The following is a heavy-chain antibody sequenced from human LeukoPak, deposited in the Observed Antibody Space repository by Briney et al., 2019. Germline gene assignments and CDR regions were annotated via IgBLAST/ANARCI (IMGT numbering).Heavy chain of an antibody. CDR3: ARFSFYDYVWGSYRYYPVGYFDY. CDR1: GITFSSYS. J-gene: IGHJ4*02. V-gene: IGHV3-23*01. D-gene: IGHD3-16*02. CDR2: ISFSGTTT. Sequence: LPGGSLRFSCAASGITFSSYSMSWVRQAPGKGLEWVSSISFSGTTTYYADSVKGRFTVSRDNSKNTLYLQMDGLRAEDTAVYYSARFSFYDYVWGSYRYYPVGYFDYWGQGTLVTVSS.